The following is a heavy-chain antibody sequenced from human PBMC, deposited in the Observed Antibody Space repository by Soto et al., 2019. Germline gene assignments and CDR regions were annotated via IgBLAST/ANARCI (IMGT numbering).Heavy chain of an antibody. CDR1: GDSVSANGVA. Sequence: SQTLSLTCAISGDSVSANGVAWNWIRQSPSRGLEWLGRTYYRSEWYDDYGESVKSRITINPDPSKNQFSLQLNSVTPEDTAMYFCARFNGGGYFDYWGHGTLVTVSS. V-gene: IGHV6-1*01. CDR2: TYYRSEWYD. D-gene: IGHD3-16*01. CDR3: ARFNGGGYFDY. J-gene: IGHJ4*01.